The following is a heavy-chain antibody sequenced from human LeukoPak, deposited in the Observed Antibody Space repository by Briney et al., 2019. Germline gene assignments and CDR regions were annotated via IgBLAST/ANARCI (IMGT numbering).Heavy chain of an antibody. CDR2: IYSGGNT. J-gene: IGHJ3*02. CDR3: AVSRIVGAVDVFDM. V-gene: IGHV3-66*01. Sequence: GGSLRLSCAASGFTVSSNYMSWVRQAPGKGLEWVSVIYSGGNTYYADSVKGRFTISRDNSKNTVSLQMNSLRAEDTAVYFCAVSRIVGAVDVFDMWGQGTMVTVSS. D-gene: IGHD1-26*01. CDR1: GFTVSSNY.